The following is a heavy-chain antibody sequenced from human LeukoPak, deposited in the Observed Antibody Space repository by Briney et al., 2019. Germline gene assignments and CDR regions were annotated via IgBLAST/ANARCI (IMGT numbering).Heavy chain of an antibody. V-gene: IGHV3-7*01. CDR1: QFTFSSYG. D-gene: IGHD5-18*01. J-gene: IGHJ4*02. Sequence: GGSLRLSCVASQFTFSSYGMHWVRQAPGKGLEWVANIKKDGSEKYYVDSVKGRFTISRDNAKTSLYLQMNSLRAEDTAVYYCARDLSGVTGYTYGRGIDYWGQGTLVTVSS. CDR2: IKKDGSEK. CDR3: ARDLSGVTGYTYGRGIDY.